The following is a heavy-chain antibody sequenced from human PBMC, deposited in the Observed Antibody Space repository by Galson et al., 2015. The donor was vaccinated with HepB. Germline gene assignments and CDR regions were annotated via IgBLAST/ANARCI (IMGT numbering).Heavy chain of an antibody. Sequence: QSGAEVKKPGESLKISCKGSGYSFTSYWIGWVRQMPGKGLEWMGIIYPGDSDTRYSPSFQGQVTISADKSISTAYLQWSSLKASDTAMYYCASPHCSSTSCYDGTWAFDIWGQGTMVTVSS. V-gene: IGHV5-51*01. CDR3: ASPHCSSTSCYDGTWAFDI. J-gene: IGHJ3*02. CDR2: IYPGDSDT. D-gene: IGHD2-2*01. CDR1: GYSFTSYW.